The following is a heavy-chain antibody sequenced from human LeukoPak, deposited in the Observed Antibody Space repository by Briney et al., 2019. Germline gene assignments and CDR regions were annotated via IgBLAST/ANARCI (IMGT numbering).Heavy chain of an antibody. CDR2: INHSGST. Sequence: PSETLSLTCAVYGGSFSGYYWSWIRQPPGKGLEWIGEINHSGSTNYNPSLKSRVTISVDTSKNQFSLKLSSVTAADTAVYYCARSSPRVVVVTAIPPFDIWGQGTMVTVSS. J-gene: IGHJ3*02. CDR3: ARSSPRVVVVTAIPPFDI. V-gene: IGHV4-34*01. D-gene: IGHD2-21*02. CDR1: GGSFSGYY.